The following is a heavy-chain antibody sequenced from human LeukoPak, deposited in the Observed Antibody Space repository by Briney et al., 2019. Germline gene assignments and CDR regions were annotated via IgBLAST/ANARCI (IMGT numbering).Heavy chain of an antibody. CDR1: GGTFSSYA. CDR3: ASSGDTYCSSTSCFRFDY. J-gene: IGHJ4*02. CDR2: IIPIFGTA. V-gene: IGHV1-69*05. D-gene: IGHD2-2*01. Sequence: SVKVSCKASGGTFSSYAISWVRQAPGQGLEWMGGIIPIFGTANYAQKFQGRVTITTDESTSTAYMELSSLRSEDTAVYYCASSGDTYCSSTSCFRFDYWGQGTLVTVSS.